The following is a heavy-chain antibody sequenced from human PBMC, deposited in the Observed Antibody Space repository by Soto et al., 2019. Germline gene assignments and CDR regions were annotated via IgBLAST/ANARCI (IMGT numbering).Heavy chain of an antibody. D-gene: IGHD2-8*01. CDR3: ARGVTYFPRRVNWFDP. CDR2: INHSGST. V-gene: IGHV4-34*01. Sequence: PSETLSLTCAVYGGSLSGYYWSWIRQPPGKGLEWIGEINHSGSTNYNPSLKSRVTISVDTSKNQFSLKLSSVTAADTAVYYCARGVTYFPRRVNWFDPWGQGTLVTVSS. J-gene: IGHJ5*02. CDR1: GGSLSGYY.